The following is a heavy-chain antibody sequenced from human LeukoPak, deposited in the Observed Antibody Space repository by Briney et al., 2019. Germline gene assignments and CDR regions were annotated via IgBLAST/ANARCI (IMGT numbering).Heavy chain of an antibody. CDR3: ARGLSRCFFRH. CDR2: IYTSGST. J-gene: IGHJ1*01. Sequence: SQTLSLTCTVSGGPISSGSYYWSWIRQPAGKGLGWIGRIYTSGSTNYNPSLKSRVIISVDTSKNQFSLKLSSVTAADTAVYYCARGLSRCFFRHWGQRTLVTVSS. V-gene: IGHV4-61*02. D-gene: IGHD4/OR15-4a*01. CDR1: GGPISSGSYY.